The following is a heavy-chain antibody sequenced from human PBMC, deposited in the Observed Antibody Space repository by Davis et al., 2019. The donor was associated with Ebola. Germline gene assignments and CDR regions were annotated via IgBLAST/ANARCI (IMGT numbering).Heavy chain of an antibody. CDR3: ARGLDV. CDR1: GFTFSSYA. J-gene: IGHJ6*02. Sequence: GESLKISCAASGFTFSSYAMSWVRQAPGKGLEWVSAISGSGGSTYYADSVKGRFTISRDNAKNSLYLQMNSLRAEDTAVYYCARGLDVWGQGTTVTVSS. V-gene: IGHV3-23*01. CDR2: ISGSGGST.